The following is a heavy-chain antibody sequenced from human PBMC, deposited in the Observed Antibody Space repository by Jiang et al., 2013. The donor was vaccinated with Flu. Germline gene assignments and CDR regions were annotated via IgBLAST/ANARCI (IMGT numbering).Heavy chain of an antibody. CDR3: GHRRPSIRTWYFDQ. Sequence: KPTQTLTLTCTFSGFSLTARGVGVGWVRQPPGKALEWLALTSWDDDNFYNPSLKSGVAITKDISRNQVVLTMANMDAMDRGTYYCGHRRPSIRTWYFDQWGQGTLVTVSS. CDR2: TSWDDDN. CDR1: GFSLTARGVG. J-gene: IGHJ4*02. D-gene: IGHD3-10*01. V-gene: IGHV2-5*02.